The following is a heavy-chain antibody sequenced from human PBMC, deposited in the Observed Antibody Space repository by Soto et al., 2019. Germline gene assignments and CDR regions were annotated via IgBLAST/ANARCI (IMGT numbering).Heavy chain of an antibody. V-gene: IGHV3-23*01. CDR2: ISGSGGGT. CDR1: GCTFSSYA. D-gene: IGHD3-10*01. J-gene: IGHJ6*02. Sequence: GGSLRLSCAASGCTFSSYAMSWVRQAPGKGLEWVSAISGSGGGTYYADSVKGRFTISRDNSKNTLYLQMNSLRAEDTAVYYCAKLNSGQIVGEFVPLYYYYYGMDVWGQGTTVTVYS. CDR3: AKLNSGQIVGEFVPLYYYYYGMDV.